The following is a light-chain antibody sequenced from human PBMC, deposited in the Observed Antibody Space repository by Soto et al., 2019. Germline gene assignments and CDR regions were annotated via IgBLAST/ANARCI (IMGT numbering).Light chain of an antibody. CDR1: QGVTTN. CDR2: GAS. Sequence: EIVMTQSPATLSVSPGERAPLSCRASQGVTTNLAWYKQKPGQAPRLLIYGASTSATGIPARYSGSGSGTEVTLTISTLQSEDFAVYYCKQYNCWPLSFGGGTKVEIK. CDR3: KQYNCWPLS. V-gene: IGKV3-15*01. J-gene: IGKJ4*01.